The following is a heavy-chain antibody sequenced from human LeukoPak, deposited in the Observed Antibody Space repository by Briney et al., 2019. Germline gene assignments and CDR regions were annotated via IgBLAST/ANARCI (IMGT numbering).Heavy chain of an antibody. Sequence: PGGSLRLSCVASGFAFVSYGMHWVRQAPGKGLDWVAFIRYDGGLQYYADSMKGRFTISRDNAKNTLYLQMNSLRAEDTAVYYCARGGPDNCGLITWYYYFDFWGQGTLVTVSS. J-gene: IGHJ4*02. CDR2: IRYDGGLQ. V-gene: IGHV3-30*02. D-gene: IGHD2-21*01. CDR3: ARGGPDNCGLITWYYYFDF. CDR1: GFAFVSYG.